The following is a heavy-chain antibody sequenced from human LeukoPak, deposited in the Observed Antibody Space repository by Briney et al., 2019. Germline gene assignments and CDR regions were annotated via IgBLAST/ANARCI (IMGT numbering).Heavy chain of an antibody. CDR2: ISYDESNK. CDR1: GFTFSSYA. V-gene: IGHV3-30*04. J-gene: IGHJ4*02. CDR3: ARVPYSSGWYYFDY. D-gene: IGHD6-19*01. Sequence: GRSLRLSCAASGFTFSSYAMHWVRQAPGKGLEWVAVISYDESNKYYADSVKGRFTISRDNSKNTLYLQMNSLRAEDTAVYYCARVPYSSGWYYFDYWGQGTLVTVSS.